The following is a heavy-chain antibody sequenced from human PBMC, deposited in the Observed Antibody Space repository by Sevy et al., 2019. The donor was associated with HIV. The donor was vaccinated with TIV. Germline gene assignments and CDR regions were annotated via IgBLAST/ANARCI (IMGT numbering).Heavy chain of an antibody. V-gene: IGHV4-31*03. J-gene: IGHJ4*02. Sequence: SETLSLTCTVSGGSISSGGYYWSWIRQHPGKGLEWIGYIYYSGSTYYNPSLKSRVTISVDTSKNQFSLKLSSVTAADTAVYYCARANDDFWSGYSPAKYYFDYWGQRTLVTVSS. D-gene: IGHD3-3*01. CDR1: GGSISSGGYY. CDR2: IYYSGST. CDR3: ARANDDFWSGYSPAKYYFDY.